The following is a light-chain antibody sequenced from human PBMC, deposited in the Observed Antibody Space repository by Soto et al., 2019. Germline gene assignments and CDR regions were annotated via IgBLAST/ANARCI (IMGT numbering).Light chain of an antibody. V-gene: IGKV4-1*01. J-gene: IGKJ1*01. CDR2: WAS. CDR1: QTILSSSDNRNY. Sequence: DIVMTQSPDSLAVSLGERATINCKSSQTILSSSDNRNYLAGYQQKAGQPPKLLIYWASTRESGVPDRFSGSRSATAFTCPINSLQAQEVPAYYCHHYYISPQTFGQGTKVDI. CDR3: HHYYISPQT.